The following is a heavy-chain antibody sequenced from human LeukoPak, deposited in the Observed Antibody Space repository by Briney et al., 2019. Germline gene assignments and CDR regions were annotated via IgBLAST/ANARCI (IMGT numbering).Heavy chain of an antibody. J-gene: IGHJ6*03. Sequence: GGSLRLSCAASGFTFSSYSMNWVRQAPGKGLEWVSSISSSSSYIYYADSVKGRFTISRDNAKNSLYLQMNSLRAEDTAVYYCASSGDLGWGSYYYYMDVWGKGTTVTISS. CDR1: GFTFSSYS. CDR3: ASSGDLGWGSYYYYMDV. CDR2: ISSSSSYI. D-gene: IGHD2-8*02. V-gene: IGHV3-21*01.